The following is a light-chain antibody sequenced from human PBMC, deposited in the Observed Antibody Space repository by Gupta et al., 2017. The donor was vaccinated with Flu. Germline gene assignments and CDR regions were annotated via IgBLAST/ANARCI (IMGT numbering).Light chain of an antibody. CDR2: EVS. V-gene: IGKV2-30*01. Sequence: DVVMTQSPLSLPVTLGQPASISCRSSQSLVYKNGITYLNWFQQRPGQSPRRLIYEVSNRDSGVPDRLSGSGSGTDFTLKSSRGEAEDVGVYYGMRGKHPWTFGQGTRLEI. CDR3: MRGKHPWT. CDR1: QSLVYKNGITY. J-gene: IGKJ2*02.